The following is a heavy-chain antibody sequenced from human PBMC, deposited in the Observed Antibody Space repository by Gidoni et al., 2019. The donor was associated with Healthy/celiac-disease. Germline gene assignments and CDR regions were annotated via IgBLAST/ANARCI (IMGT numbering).Heavy chain of an antibody. V-gene: IGHV3-9*01. CDR1: GFTFDDYA. CDR2: ISWNSGSI. J-gene: IGHJ6*02. D-gene: IGHD3-10*01. Sequence: EVQLVESGGGLVQPGRSLRLSCAASGFTFDDYAMHWVRQAPGKGLEWVSGISWNSGSIGYADSVKGRFTISRDNAKNSLYLQMNSLRAEDTALYYCAKDIPPDYYGSGSGGYYGMDVWGQGTTVTVSS. CDR3: AKDIPPDYYGSGSGGYYGMDV.